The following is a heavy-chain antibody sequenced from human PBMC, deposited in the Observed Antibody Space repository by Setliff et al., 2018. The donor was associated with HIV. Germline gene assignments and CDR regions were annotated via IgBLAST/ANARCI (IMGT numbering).Heavy chain of an antibody. V-gene: IGHV1-3*01. Sequence: WASVKVSCKTSGYIFKSYDINWVRQAPGQRPEWMARINAGNGNREYSPKFQGRVTITADTSASTMYMELSSLRSEDTAVYYCARVGNNRLQFFDHWGQGTLVTVSS. CDR3: ARVGNNRLQFFDH. J-gene: IGHJ4*02. CDR1: GYIFKSYD. D-gene: IGHD5-12*01. CDR2: INAGNGNR.